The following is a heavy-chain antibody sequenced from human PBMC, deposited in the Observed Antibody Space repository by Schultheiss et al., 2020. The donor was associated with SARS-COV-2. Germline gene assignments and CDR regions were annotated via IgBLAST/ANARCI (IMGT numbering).Heavy chain of an antibody. Sequence: SLRLSCAASGFTFSSYSMNWVRQAPGKGLEWVAVIWHDGSDQFYADSVKGRFTISRDNSKNTMYLQMNNLRVEDTAVYSCARAMDSAYFYYGMDVWGQGTTVTVSS. CDR1: GFTFSSYS. CDR2: IWHDGSDQ. D-gene: IGHD2-2*03. J-gene: IGHJ6*02. CDR3: ARAMDSAYFYYGMDV. V-gene: IGHV3-33*08.